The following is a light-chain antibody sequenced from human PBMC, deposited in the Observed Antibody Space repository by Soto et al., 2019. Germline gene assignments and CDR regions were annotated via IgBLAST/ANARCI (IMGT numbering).Light chain of an antibody. CDR3: QQYYSTPPT. J-gene: IGKJ1*01. Sequence: DIVMTPSPDSLAVSLGERATINCKSSQSVLYSSNHKNYLAWYQQKPGQPPKLLIYWASTRESGVPDRFSGSGSGTDFTLTISSLQAEDVAVYYCQQYYSTPPTFGQGTKVDIK. V-gene: IGKV4-1*01. CDR2: WAS. CDR1: QSVLYSSNHKNY.